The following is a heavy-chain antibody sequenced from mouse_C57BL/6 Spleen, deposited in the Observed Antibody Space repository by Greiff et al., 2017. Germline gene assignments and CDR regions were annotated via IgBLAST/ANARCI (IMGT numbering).Heavy chain of an antibody. D-gene: IGHD1-1*01. CDR3: ARDPDYSGSSGYWYFDV. CDR1: GYTFTSYW. CDR2: IHPNSGST. Sequence: QVQLQQPGAELVKPGASVKLSCKASGYTFTSYWMHWVKQRPGQGLEWIGMIHPNSGSTYYNEKFKSKATLTVDQSSSTAYMQLSSLTSEDSAVYYCARDPDYSGSSGYWYFDVWGTGTTVTVSS. V-gene: IGHV1-64*01. J-gene: IGHJ1*03.